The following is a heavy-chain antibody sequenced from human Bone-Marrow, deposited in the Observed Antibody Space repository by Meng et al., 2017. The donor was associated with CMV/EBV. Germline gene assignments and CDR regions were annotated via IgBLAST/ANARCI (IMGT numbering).Heavy chain of an antibody. Sequence: SVKVSCKASGGTFSSYAISWVRQAPGQGLEWMGGIIPILGIANYAQKFQGRVTITADKSTSTAYMELSSLRSEDTAVYYCARQIGITMIAYWGQGTLVTFSS. CDR3: ARQIGITMIAY. V-gene: IGHV1-69*10. J-gene: IGHJ4*02. CDR2: IIPILGIA. D-gene: IGHD3-22*01. CDR1: GGTFSSYA.